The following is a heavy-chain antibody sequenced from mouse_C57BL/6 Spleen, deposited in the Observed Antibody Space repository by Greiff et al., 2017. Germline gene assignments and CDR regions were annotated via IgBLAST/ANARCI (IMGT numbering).Heavy chain of an antibody. Sequence: QVQLQQSGAELVRPGASVKLSCTASGYTFTSYGISWVKQRPGQGLEWIGEIYPRSGNTYYNEKFKGKATLTADKSSSTAYMELRSLTSEDSAVYFCARGAVVAAGDDFDYWGQGTTLTVSS. CDR1: GYTFTSYG. CDR2: IYPRSGNT. D-gene: IGHD1-1*01. J-gene: IGHJ2*01. CDR3: ARGAVVAAGDDFDY. V-gene: IGHV1-81*01.